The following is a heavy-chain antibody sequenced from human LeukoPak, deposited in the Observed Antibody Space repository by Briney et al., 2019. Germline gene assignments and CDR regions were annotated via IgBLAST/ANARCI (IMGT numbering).Heavy chain of an antibody. Sequence: SETLSLTCTVSGGSISSYYWSWIRQPPGKGLEWLGYIYYSGSTNYNPSLKSRVTISVDTSKNQFSLRVPSVTAADTAFYFCASSLTGYSSSWFLAYWGPGTLVTVSS. CDR1: GGSISSYY. CDR3: ASSLTGYSSSWFLAY. J-gene: IGHJ4*02. D-gene: IGHD6-13*01. CDR2: IYYSGST. V-gene: IGHV4-59*12.